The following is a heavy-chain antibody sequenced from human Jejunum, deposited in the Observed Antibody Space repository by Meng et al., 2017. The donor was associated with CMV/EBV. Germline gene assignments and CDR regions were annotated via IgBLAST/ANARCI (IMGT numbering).Heavy chain of an antibody. Sequence: GYYMHWVRQAPGQGLEWMAWINPKSGGTNYAQKFQGRVTMTRDTSISTAYMELSRLRSDDTAMYYCVREGFCSTTSCFRPYGMDDWGQGTTVTVSS. V-gene: IGHV1-2*02. J-gene: IGHJ6*02. CDR1: GYY. D-gene: IGHD2-2*01. CDR2: INPKSGGT. CDR3: VREGFCSTTSCFRPYGMDD.